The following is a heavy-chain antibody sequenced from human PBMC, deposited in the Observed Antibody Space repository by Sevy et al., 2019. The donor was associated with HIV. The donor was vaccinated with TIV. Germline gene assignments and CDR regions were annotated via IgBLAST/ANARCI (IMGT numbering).Heavy chain of an antibody. CDR2: FDPEDGET. Sequence: ASVKVSCKVSGYTLTELSMHWVRQAPGKGLEWMGGFDPEDGETIYAQKFQGRVTMTEDTSTDTAYMELGSLRSEDTAVYYCRMVRGVIGPFYYYYGMDVWGQGTTVTVSS. CDR1: GYTLTELS. CDR3: RMVRGVIGPFYYYYGMDV. J-gene: IGHJ6*02. V-gene: IGHV1-24*01. D-gene: IGHD3-10*01.